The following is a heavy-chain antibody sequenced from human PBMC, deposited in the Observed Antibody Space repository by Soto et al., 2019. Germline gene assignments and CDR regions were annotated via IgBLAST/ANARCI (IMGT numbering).Heavy chain of an antibody. CDR3: ARLGPYGSETYSFRYNWFDP. D-gene: IGHD3-10*01. J-gene: IGHJ5*02. CDR1: GVTVSSRK. Sequence: PGGSLRVSCTTSGVTVSSRKMSCVRQAPGKGLDWASVIYSGGNSYYAVSVQGRFTISRDNSKNTVYLQMNSLRGEDTAIYYCARLGPYGSETYSFRYNWFDPWGQGTLVTVSS. CDR2: IYSGGNS. V-gene: IGHV3-53*01.